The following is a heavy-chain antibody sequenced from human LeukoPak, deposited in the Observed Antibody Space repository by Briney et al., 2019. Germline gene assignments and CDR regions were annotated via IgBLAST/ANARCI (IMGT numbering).Heavy chain of an antibody. J-gene: IGHJ4*02. V-gene: IGHV3-33*01. CDR3: ARDVLPGSSWYYFDY. D-gene: IGHD6-13*01. Sequence: PGGSLRLSCAASGFTFSDYGMHWGRQAPGKGLEWVAVIWYDGSNKYSADSVKGRFTISRDNSKNTLYLQMNSLRAEDTAVYYCARDVLPGSSWYYFDYWGQGTLVTVSS. CDR2: IWYDGSNK. CDR1: GFTFSDYG.